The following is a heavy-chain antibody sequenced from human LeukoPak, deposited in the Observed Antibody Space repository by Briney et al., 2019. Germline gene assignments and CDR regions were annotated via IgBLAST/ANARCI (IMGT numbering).Heavy chain of an antibody. CDR1: GGSISSYY. Sequence: SETLSLTCTVSGGSISSYYWSWIRQPAGKGLGWIGRIYTSGSTNYNPSLKSRVTTSVDTSKNQFSLKLSSVTAADTAVYYCARDLARSSSWYNWFDPWGQGTTVTVSS. J-gene: IGHJ5*01. V-gene: IGHV4-4*07. CDR2: IYTSGST. D-gene: IGHD6-13*01. CDR3: ARDLARSSSWYNWFDP.